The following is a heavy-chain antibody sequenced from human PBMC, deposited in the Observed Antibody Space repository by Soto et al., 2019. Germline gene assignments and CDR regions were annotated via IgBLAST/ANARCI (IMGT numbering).Heavy chain of an antibody. Sequence: PVGSLRLSCAASGFTFSSYARSWVRQAPGKGLKWVSAISGSGGSTYYADSVKGRFTISRDNSKNTLYLQMNSLRAEDTAVYYCAKARYSSGWYRFDYWGQGTLVTVSS. V-gene: IGHV3-23*01. CDR1: GFTFSSYA. J-gene: IGHJ4*02. CDR3: AKARYSSGWYRFDY. D-gene: IGHD6-19*01. CDR2: ISGSGGST.